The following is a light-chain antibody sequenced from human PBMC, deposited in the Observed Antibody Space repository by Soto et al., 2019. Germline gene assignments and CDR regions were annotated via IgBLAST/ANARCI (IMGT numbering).Light chain of an antibody. CDR2: WAS. Sequence: DIVMTQSPDSLAVSLGERATVNCKSSQSVLNNSNKKNYLAWFPQKPGQPPKLLIYWASSRESGVPDRFSGSGSGTDFTLTINNLQAEDVAVYYCQQYYTTLPTFGQGTKVEIK. CDR1: QSVLNNSNKKNY. J-gene: IGKJ1*01. CDR3: QQYYTTLPT. V-gene: IGKV4-1*01.